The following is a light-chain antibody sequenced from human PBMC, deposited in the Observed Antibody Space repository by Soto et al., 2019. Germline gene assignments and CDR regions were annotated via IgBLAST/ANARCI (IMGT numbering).Light chain of an antibody. CDR1: QSVSAW. J-gene: IGKJ4*01. CDR3: QQYDNLLLT. Sequence: DIQMTQSPSTLSASVGDRITITCRASQSVSAWVAWYQQKPGKAPKVVIYDASNLETGVPSRFSGSGSGTDFTFTISSLQPEDIATYYCQQYDNLLLTFGGGTKVDIK. V-gene: IGKV1-33*01. CDR2: DAS.